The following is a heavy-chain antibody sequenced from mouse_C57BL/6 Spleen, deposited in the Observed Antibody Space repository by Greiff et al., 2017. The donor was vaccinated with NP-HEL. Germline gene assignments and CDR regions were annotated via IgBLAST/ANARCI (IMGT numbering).Heavy chain of an antibody. D-gene: IGHD1-1*01. Sequence: EVKLVESGGGLVKPGGSLKLSCAASGFTFSSYAMSWVRQTPEKRLEWVATISDGGSYTYYPDNVKGRFTISRDNAKNNLYLQMSHLKSEDTAMYYCARDRDYYGSSSYAMDYWGQGTSVTVSS. CDR3: ARDRDYYGSSSYAMDY. J-gene: IGHJ4*01. CDR1: GFTFSSYA. CDR2: ISDGGSYT. V-gene: IGHV5-4*01.